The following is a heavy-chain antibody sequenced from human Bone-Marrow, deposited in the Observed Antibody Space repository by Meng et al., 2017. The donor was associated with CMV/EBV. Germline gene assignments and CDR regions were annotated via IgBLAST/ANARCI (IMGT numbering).Heavy chain of an antibody. CDR3: TVRTALGYCSGGSCYNRFDY. D-gene: IGHD2-15*01. V-gene: IGHV3-15*01. CDR2: IKSKTDGGTT. Sequence: GESLKISCAASRFTFSTYWMSWVRQAPGKGLEWVGRIKSKTDGGTTDYAAPVKGRFTISRDDSKNTLYLQMNSLKTEDTAVYYCTVRTALGYCSGGSCYNRFDYWGQGTLVTVSS. CDR1: RFTFSTYW. J-gene: IGHJ4*02.